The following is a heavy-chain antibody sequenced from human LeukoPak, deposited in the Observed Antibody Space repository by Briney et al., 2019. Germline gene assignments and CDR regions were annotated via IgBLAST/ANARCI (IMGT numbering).Heavy chain of an antibody. J-gene: IGHJ4*02. CDR2: ISGSGDST. D-gene: IGHD6-19*01. V-gene: IGHV3-23*01. CDR3: AKTPHGYSSGWNYFDY. Sequence: GGSLRLSCAASGFTFSSYAINWVRQAPGTGLEWVSAISGSGDSTFYADSVKGRFTISRDNSKNTLYPQMNSLRAEDTAVYYCAKTPHGYSSGWNYFDYWGQGTLVTVSS. CDR1: GFTFSSYA.